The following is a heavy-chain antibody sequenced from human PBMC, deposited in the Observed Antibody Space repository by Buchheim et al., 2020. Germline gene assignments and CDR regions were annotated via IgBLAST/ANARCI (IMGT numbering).Heavy chain of an antibody. CDR3: ARSNNYGYLGGLGKDY. V-gene: IGHV3-30-3*01. CDR2: ISYVGSQK. CDR1: GFTFSTHW. Sequence: VQLVESGGGLVQPGGSLSLPCAASGFTFSTHWMTWVRQAPGKGLEGGEVISYVGSQKYCTDSVKGGFTIPKDNSQNTLYLQMNSLRAEDTAVYHCARSNNYGYLGGLGKDYWGQGTL. D-gene: IGHD5-18*01. J-gene: IGHJ4*02.